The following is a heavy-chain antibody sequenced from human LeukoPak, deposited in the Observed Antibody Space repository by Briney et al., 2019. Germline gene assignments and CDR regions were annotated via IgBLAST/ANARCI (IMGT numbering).Heavy chain of an antibody. J-gene: IGHJ6*02. CDR2: ISSSSNTI. V-gene: IGHV3-48*01. Sequence: GGSLRLSCAASGFTFSSYSINWVRQAPGKGLEWVSYISSSSNTIYYADSVKGRFTISRDNAKNSLYLQMNSLRAEDTAVYYCAREVRQYYYYYGMDVWGQGTTVTVSS. D-gene: IGHD4/OR15-4a*01. CDR1: GFTFSSYS. CDR3: AREVRQYYYYYGMDV.